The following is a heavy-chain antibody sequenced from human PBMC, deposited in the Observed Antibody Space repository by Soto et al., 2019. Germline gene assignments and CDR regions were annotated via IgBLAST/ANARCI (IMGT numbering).Heavy chain of an antibody. D-gene: IGHD3-3*01. CDR2: MYYSGST. V-gene: IGHV4-39*01. Sequence: PSETLSLTCTVSGGSISSSSYYWGWIRQPPGKGLEWIGNMYYSGSTYYNQSLKSRVTISVDTSKNKISLKLSSETAADSAVYYCARQDGENFWSGYSDYWGQGTLVTVSS. J-gene: IGHJ4*02. CDR3: ARQDGENFWSGYSDY. CDR1: GGSISSSSYY.